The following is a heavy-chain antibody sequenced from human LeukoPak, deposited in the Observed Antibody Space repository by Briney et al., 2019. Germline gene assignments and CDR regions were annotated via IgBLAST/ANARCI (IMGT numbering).Heavy chain of an antibody. V-gene: IGHV3-30*02. Sequence: GGSLRLSCAASGFTFSSYGMYWVRRAPGKGLEWVAFIRYDGSNKYYADSVKGRFTISRDNSKNTLYLQMNSLRAEDTAVYYCAKDRGGSIYYYYYMDVWGKGTTVTVSS. D-gene: IGHD1-26*01. J-gene: IGHJ6*03. CDR2: IRYDGSNK. CDR3: AKDRGGSIYYYYYMDV. CDR1: GFTFSSYG.